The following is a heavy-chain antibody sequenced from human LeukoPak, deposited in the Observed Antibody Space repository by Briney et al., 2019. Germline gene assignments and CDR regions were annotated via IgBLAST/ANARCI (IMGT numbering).Heavy chain of an antibody. Sequence: ASVKVSCKASGYTFTSYDINWVRQATGQGLKWMGRMNPNSGNTGYAQKFQGRVTITRNTSISTAYMELSSLRSEDTAVYYCAREAADGWFDPWGQGTLVTVSS. CDR1: GYTFTSYD. J-gene: IGHJ5*02. CDR3: AREAADGWFDP. D-gene: IGHD6-25*01. CDR2: MNPNSGNT. V-gene: IGHV1-8*03.